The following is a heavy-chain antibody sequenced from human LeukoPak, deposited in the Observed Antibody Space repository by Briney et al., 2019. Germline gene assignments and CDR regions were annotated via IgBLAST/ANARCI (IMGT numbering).Heavy chain of an antibody. CDR3: TRVLYYDSTGYFGLGY. V-gene: IGHV3-21*01. J-gene: IGHJ4*02. CDR2: ISTGGSNI. CDR1: GFIFRNYT. D-gene: IGHD3-22*01. Sequence: PGGSLRLSCAASGFIFRNYTMNWVRQAPGKGLEWVSSISTGGSNIVYADSVKGRFTISRDNAKNSLYLQMNSLRAEDTAVYYCTRVLYYDSTGYFGLGYWGQGTLVTVSS.